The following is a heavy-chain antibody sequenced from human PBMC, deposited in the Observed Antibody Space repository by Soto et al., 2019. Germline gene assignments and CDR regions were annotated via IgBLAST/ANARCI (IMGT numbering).Heavy chain of an antibody. Sequence: EVQLLESGGGLVQPGGSLRLSCAASGFTFSSYAMSWVRQAPGKGLEWVSAISGSGGSTYYADSVKGRFTISRDNSKNALYLQMNSLRAEDTAVYYCAKAWRGYDYSWGSYRPDAFDIWGQGTMVTVSS. J-gene: IGHJ3*02. V-gene: IGHV3-23*01. D-gene: IGHD3-16*02. CDR2: ISGSGGST. CDR3: AKAWRGYDYSWGSYRPDAFDI. CDR1: GFTFSSYA.